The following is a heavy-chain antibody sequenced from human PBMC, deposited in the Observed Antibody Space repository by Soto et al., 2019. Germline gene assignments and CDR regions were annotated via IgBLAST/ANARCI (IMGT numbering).Heavy chain of an antibody. J-gene: IGHJ3*02. Sequence: EVRLLESGGGLVQPGGSLRLSCAASGFTFSSDWMTWVRQAPGKGLEWVANIRKDGSKTSYLDSVRGRFTISRDNAQSSLYVQTDSLRAEDPALYYCAGDVSPGTISLYLDAVDIWGQGTMVTASS. V-gene: IGHV3-7*03. D-gene: IGHD6-13*01. CDR1: GFTFSSDW. CDR3: AGDVSPGTISLYLDAVDI. CDR2: IRKDGSKT.